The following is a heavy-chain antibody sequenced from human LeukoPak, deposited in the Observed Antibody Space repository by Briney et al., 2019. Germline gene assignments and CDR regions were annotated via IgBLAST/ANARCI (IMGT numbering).Heavy chain of an antibody. CDR1: GGSISSYY. Sequence: SETLSLTCTVSGGSISSYYWSWIRQPPGKGLEWIGYIYYSGSTNYNPSLKSRVTISVDTSKNQFSLMLSSVTAADTAVYYCARVQAVAGHFDYWGQGTLVTVSS. D-gene: IGHD6-19*01. CDR3: ARVQAVAGHFDY. CDR2: IYYSGST. J-gene: IGHJ4*02. V-gene: IGHV4-59*01.